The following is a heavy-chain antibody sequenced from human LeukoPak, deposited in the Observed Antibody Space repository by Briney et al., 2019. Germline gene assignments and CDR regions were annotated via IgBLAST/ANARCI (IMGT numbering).Heavy chain of an antibody. J-gene: IGHJ4*02. CDR3: AKVGGSIVGATRYFDY. Sequence: TGGSLRLSCAASGFTFSSYAMSWVRQAPGKGLEWVSAISGSGGSTYYADSVKGRFTISRDNSKNTLYLQMNSLRAEDTAVYYCAKVGGSIVGATRYFDYWGQGTLVTVSS. CDR1: GFTFSSYA. D-gene: IGHD1-26*01. V-gene: IGHV3-23*01. CDR2: ISGSGGST.